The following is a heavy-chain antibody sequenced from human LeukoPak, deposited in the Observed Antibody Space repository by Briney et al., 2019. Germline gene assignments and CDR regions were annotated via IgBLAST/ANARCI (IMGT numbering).Heavy chain of an antibody. D-gene: IGHD3-10*01. V-gene: IGHV3-30*04. CDR1: GFTFSSYA. Sequence: PGRSLRLSCAASGFTFSSYAMHWVRQAPGKRLEWVTVISYDGSNKYYPDSVKGRFTISRDNSKNTLYLQMNSLRAEDTAVYYCAKSEEGHVLLWFGESQPNYMDVWGKGTTVTISS. J-gene: IGHJ6*03. CDR2: ISYDGSNK. CDR3: AKSEEGHVLLWFGESQPNYMDV.